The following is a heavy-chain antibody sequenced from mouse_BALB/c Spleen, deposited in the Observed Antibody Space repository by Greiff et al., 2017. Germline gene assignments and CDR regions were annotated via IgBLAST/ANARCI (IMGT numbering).Heavy chain of an antibody. J-gene: IGHJ3*01. CDR1: GYTFTSYW. V-gene: IGHV1S81*02. Sequence: VQLQQPGAELVKPGASVKLSCKASGYTFTSYWMHWVKQRPGQGLEWIGEINPSNGRTNYNEKFKSKATLTVDKSSSTAYMQLSSLTSEDSAVYYCARLALTTATWAYWGQGTLVTVSA. CDR2: INPSNGRT. D-gene: IGHD1-2*01. CDR3: ARLALTTATWAY.